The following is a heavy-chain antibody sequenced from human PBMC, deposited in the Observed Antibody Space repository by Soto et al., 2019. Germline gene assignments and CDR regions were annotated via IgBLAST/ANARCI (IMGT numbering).Heavy chain of an antibody. CDR3: ARAAGVVTAIQYFDY. CDR1: GFTFSSYS. J-gene: IGHJ4*02. CDR2: ISSSSSYI. V-gene: IGHV3-21*01. D-gene: IGHD2-21*02. Sequence: GGSLRLSCAASGFTFSSYSMNWVRQAPGKGLEWVSSISSSSSYIYYADSVKGRFTISRDNAKNSLYLQMNSLRAEDTAVYYCARAAGVVTAIQYFDYGGQGTLVTVSS.